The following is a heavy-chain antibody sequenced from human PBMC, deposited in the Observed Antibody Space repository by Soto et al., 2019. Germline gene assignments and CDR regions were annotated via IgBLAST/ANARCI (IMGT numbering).Heavy chain of an antibody. CDR3: ASLAGKLLGGLGWFDP. CDR1: GFTFSDHY. V-gene: IGHV3-72*01. J-gene: IGHJ5*02. CDR2: TRNKANSYTT. Sequence: PGGSLRLSCAASGFTFSDHYMDWVRQAPGKGLEWVGRTRNKANSYTTEYAASVKGRFTISRDDSKNSLYLQMNSLKTEDTAVYYCASLAGKLLGGLGWFDPWGQGTLVTVSS. D-gene: IGHD3-10*01.